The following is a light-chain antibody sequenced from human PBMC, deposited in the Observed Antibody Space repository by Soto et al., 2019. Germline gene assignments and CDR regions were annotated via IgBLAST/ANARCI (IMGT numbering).Light chain of an antibody. CDR3: QAYDYSLTASV. Sequence: QSVLTQPPSVSGAPGQTVTIPCSGSSSNIGAGYDVHWYQQLPGAAPKLVIFGNRNRPSGVPERFSGSKSGTSASLAITGLQAEDEADYYCQAYDYSLTASVFGGGTKVTVL. CDR2: GNR. J-gene: IGLJ3*02. CDR1: SSNIGAGYD. V-gene: IGLV1-40*01.